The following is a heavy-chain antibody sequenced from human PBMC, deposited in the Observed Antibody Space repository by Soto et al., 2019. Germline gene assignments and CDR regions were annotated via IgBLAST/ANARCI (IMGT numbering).Heavy chain of an antibody. D-gene: IGHD3-22*01. Sequence: QVQLVQSGAEEKKPGASVKVSCKASGYTFTSYAMHWVRQAPGQRLEWMGWINAGNGNTKYSQKFQGRVTITRDTSASTAYMELSSLRYEETAVYYCSRVRCYFYWDDDWGQGTLVTVSS. J-gene: IGHJ4*02. CDR3: SRVRCYFYWDDD. CDR2: INAGNGNT. V-gene: IGHV1-3*05. CDR1: GYTFTSYA.